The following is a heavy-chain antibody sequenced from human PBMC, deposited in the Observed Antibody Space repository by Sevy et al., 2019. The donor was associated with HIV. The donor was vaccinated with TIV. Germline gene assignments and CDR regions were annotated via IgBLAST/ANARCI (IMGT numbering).Heavy chain of an antibody. D-gene: IGHD1-26*01. Sequence: GGSLRLSCAASGFTFSSYVMHWVRQAPGKGLEWVALKWDDGSDKYYADSVKGRFTISRDNSKNMLYLQMNSLRPEDTAVYYCARDLVGATSDWGQGTLVTVSS. CDR2: KWDDGSDK. CDR1: GFTFSSYV. CDR3: ARDLVGATSD. J-gene: IGHJ4*02. V-gene: IGHV3-30*04.